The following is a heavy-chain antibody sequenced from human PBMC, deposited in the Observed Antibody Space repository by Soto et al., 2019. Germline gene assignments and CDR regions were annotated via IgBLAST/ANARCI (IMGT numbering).Heavy chain of an antibody. CDR3: ARVYCSGGSCASFDY. CDR2: INHSGST. Sequence: QVQLQQWGAGLLKPSETLSLTCAVSGGSFSGYYWSWIRQPPGKGLEWIGEINHSGSTNYNPSLKSSVTISVDTSKNQFSLKLSSVTAADTAVYYCARVYCSGGSCASFDYWGQGTLVTVSS. D-gene: IGHD2-15*01. V-gene: IGHV4-34*01. J-gene: IGHJ4*02. CDR1: GGSFSGYY.